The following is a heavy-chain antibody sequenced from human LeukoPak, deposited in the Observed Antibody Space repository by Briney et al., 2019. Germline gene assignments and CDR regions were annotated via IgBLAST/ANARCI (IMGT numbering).Heavy chain of an antibody. J-gene: IGHJ4*02. V-gene: IGHV3-48*03. D-gene: IGHD3-9*01. Sequence: GGALRLSSATSGFTFSSYEMNWVRQAPGQGLERVSYISSSGSTIYYADSVKGRFTISSDNANNSLYLQMNSLRAEDTAVYYCARVNHDILTGYSFDYWGQGTLVTVSS. CDR3: ARVNHDILTGYSFDY. CDR2: ISSSGSTI. CDR1: GFTFSSYE.